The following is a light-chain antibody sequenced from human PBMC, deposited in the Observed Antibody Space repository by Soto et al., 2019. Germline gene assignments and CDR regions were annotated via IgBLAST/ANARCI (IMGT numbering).Light chain of an antibody. V-gene: IGLV2-14*01. CDR1: SSDVGGYNY. CDR3: SSYPSSSTPV. Sequence: QSALTQPASVSGSPGQSITISCTGTSSDVGGYNYVSWYQQHPGKAPKLMIYGVSYRPSGVSNRFSGSKSGNTASLTISGRQAEDEADYYCSSYPSSSTPVFGGGTKLTVL. CDR2: GVS. J-gene: IGLJ2*01.